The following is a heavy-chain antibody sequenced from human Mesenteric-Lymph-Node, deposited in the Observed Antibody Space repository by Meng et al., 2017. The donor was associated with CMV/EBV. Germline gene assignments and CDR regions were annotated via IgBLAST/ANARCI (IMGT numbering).Heavy chain of an antibody. V-gene: IGHV3-21*04. CDR2: ISSTSNYI. CDR1: ELTFSRDS. CDR3: AKDWSLYGGGRVQGG. Sequence: GESLKISCAASELTFSRDSMNWVRQAPGKGLEWVSSISSTSNYIYYADSVKGRFTISRDSAKNSVYLQMNSLRAEDTAVYYCAKDWSLYGGGRVQGGWGQGTLVTVSS. D-gene: IGHD3-16*01. J-gene: IGHJ4*02.